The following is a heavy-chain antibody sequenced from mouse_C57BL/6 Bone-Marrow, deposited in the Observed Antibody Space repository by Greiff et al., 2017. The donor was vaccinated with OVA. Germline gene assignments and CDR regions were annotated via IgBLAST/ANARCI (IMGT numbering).Heavy chain of an antibody. J-gene: IGHJ3*01. Sequence: VHVKQSGPVLVKPGASVKMSCKASGYTFTDYYMNWVKQSHGKSLEWIGVINPYNGGTSYNQKFKGKATLTVDKSSSTAYMELNSLTSEDSAVYYCAKKDSDDDGYYEGFAYWGQGTLVTVSA. CDR1: GYTFTDYY. CDR2: INPYNGGT. CDR3: AKKDSDDDGYYEGFAY. V-gene: IGHV1-19*01. D-gene: IGHD2-3*01.